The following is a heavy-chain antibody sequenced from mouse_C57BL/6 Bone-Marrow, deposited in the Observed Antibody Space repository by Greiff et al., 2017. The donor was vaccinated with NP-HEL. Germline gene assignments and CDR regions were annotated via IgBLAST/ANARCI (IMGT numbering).Heavy chain of an antibody. CDR3: ARWRTPWFAY. CDR2: IYPGDGDT. V-gene: IGHV1-82*01. J-gene: IGHJ3*01. CDR1: GYAFSSSW. Sequence: QVQLQQSGPELVKPGASVKISCKASGYAFSSSWMNWVKQRPGKGLEWIGRIYPGDGDTNYNGKFKGKATLTADKSSSTAYMQLSSLTSEDSAVCVCARWRTPWFAYWGQGTLVTVSA.